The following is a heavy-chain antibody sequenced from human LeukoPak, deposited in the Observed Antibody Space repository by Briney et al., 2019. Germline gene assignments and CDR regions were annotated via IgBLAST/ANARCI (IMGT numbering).Heavy chain of an antibody. D-gene: IGHD5-18*01. Sequence: PGGSLRLSCAASGFTVNSNYMNWVRQAPGMGLKWVSVIYSDGTTYYTDSVKGRFTVSRDNFKNTVYLQMNSLRAEDTAVYYCANDLYGADTSMNTWGQGTLVTVSS. CDR3: ANDLYGADTSMNT. CDR2: IYSDGTT. CDR1: GFTVNSNY. V-gene: IGHV3-53*01. J-gene: IGHJ5*02.